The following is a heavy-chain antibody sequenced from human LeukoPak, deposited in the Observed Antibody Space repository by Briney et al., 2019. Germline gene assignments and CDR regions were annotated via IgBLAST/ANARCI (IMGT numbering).Heavy chain of an antibody. J-gene: IGHJ4*02. CDR1: GFTFSSYA. Sequence: GGSLRLSCAASGFTFSSYAMSWGRQPPGKGREWGSAISGSGGSTYYADSVKGRFTISRDNSKNTLYLQMNSLRAEDTAVYYCAKDPEVGATYYFDCWGQGTLVTVSS. CDR3: AKDPEVGATYYFDC. CDR2: ISGSGGST. D-gene: IGHD1-26*01. V-gene: IGHV3-23*01.